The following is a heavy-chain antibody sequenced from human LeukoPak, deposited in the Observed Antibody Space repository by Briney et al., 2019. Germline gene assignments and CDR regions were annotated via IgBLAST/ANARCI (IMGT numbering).Heavy chain of an antibody. D-gene: IGHD4-17*01. J-gene: IGHJ4*02. CDR2: ISSSSSYI. Sequence: GGSLRLSCAASGFTFSSYTMNWVRQAPGKGLEWVSSISSSSSYIYYADSVKGRFTISRDNAKNSLYLQMNSLRAEDTAVYYCARRAGGEVRYGHFDYWGQGTLVTVSS. V-gene: IGHV3-21*01. CDR3: ARRAGGEVRYGHFDY. CDR1: GFTFSSYT.